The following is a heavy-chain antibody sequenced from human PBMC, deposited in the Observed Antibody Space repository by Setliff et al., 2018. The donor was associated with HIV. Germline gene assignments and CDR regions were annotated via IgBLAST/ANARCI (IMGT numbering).Heavy chain of an antibody. CDR2: IYASGST. CDR1: GGSINSGSYY. CDR3: ARHKTLRFLNLLTSGWFDP. J-gene: IGHJ5*02. Sequence: SETLSLTCTVSGGSINSGSYYWNCIRQPAGKGLEWIGHIYASGSTNYNPSLKSRVTMSVDTSKNQFSLKLNSLIAADPAVYYCARHKTLRFLNLLTSGWFDPWGQGALVTVSS. V-gene: IGHV4-61*09. D-gene: IGHD3-3*01.